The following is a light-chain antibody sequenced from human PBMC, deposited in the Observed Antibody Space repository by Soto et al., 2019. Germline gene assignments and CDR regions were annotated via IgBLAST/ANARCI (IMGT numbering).Light chain of an antibody. J-gene: IGKJ1*01. CDR1: QSVSNNY. CDR3: QRYGALTT. Sequence: EIVSTQSPCSLSLSTGERATLSCRASQSVSNNYLAWYQQKPGQAPRLLIYGASNRATGIPDRFSGSGSGTDFTLTISRLEPEDFAVYYCQRYGALTTFGQGTKVDI. V-gene: IGKV3-20*01. CDR2: GAS.